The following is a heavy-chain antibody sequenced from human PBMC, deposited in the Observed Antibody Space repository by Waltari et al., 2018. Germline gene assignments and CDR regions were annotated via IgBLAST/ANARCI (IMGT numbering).Heavy chain of an antibody. CDR2: IYPDDSDT. CDR1: GYTFATYW. V-gene: IGHV5-51*01. Sequence: EVQLVQSATEVKRPGAPLKISCKGLGYTFATYWIGWVRQVPGKGLEWMGIIYPDDSDTRYSPSLQGHVSISVDSSINTAYLQWDSLNASDSAIYFCARSASTSARYFLHWGQGTLVTVSS. CDR3: ARSASTSARYFLH. D-gene: IGHD3-9*01. J-gene: IGHJ1*01.